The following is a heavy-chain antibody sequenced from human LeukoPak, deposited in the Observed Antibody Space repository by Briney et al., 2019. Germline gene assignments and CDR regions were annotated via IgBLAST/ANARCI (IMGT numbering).Heavy chain of an antibody. CDR2: IYSGGST. CDR3: ARSPSGVDAFDI. V-gene: IGHV3-53*01. CDR1: GFTVSSNY. Sequence: GGSLRLSCAASGFTVSSNYMSWVRQAPGKGLEWVSVIYSGGSTFYADSVKGRFTISRDNSKNTLFLQMNSLRAEDTAVYYCARSPSGVDAFDIWGQGTMVIVPS. D-gene: IGHD6-25*01. J-gene: IGHJ3*02.